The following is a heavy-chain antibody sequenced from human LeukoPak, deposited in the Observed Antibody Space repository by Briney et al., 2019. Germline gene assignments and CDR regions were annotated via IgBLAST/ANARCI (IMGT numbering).Heavy chain of an antibody. CDR1: GFSFSNYI. D-gene: IGHD1-26*01. J-gene: IGHJ5*02. V-gene: IGHV3-21*01. CDR3: ARSDSGSYWGKNRFDT. Sequence: GGSLRLSCAASGFSFSNYIMNWVRQAPGKGLEWVSFISSSSSSLYYADSVKGRFTISRDNAKNSLYLQMSSLRAEDTAVYYCARSDSGSYWGKNRFDTRGQGTLVTVSS. CDR2: ISSSSSSL.